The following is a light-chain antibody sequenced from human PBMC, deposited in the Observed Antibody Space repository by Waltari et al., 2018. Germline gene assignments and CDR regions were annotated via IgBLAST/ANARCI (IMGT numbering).Light chain of an antibody. J-gene: IGKJ1*01. V-gene: IGKV3-15*01. CDR1: QNVNNN. CDR3: QQYDNWPGT. CDR2: DAS. Sequence: ETVMTQSPATLSVSPGERASLSCRASQNVNNNLAWYQQKPGQVPRLLIYDASTRATGIPAMFSGSGSGTEFTLTISSLQSEDFAVYYCQQYDNWPGTFGHGTKVEIK.